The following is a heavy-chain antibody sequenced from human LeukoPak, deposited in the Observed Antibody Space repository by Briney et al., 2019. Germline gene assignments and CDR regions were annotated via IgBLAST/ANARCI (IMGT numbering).Heavy chain of an antibody. D-gene: IGHD6-6*01. J-gene: IGHJ4*02. CDR2: IWYDGSNK. V-gene: IGHV3-33*01. Sequence: GGSLRPSCAASGFTFSSYGMHWVRQAPGKGLEWVAVIWYDGSNKYYADSVKGRFTISRDNSKNTLYLQMNSLRAEDTAVYYCARTEHSSSGLDYWGQGTLVTVSS. CDR1: GFTFSSYG. CDR3: ARTEHSSSGLDY.